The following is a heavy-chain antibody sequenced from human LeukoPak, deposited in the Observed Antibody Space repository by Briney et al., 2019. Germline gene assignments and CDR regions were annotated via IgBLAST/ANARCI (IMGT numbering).Heavy chain of an antibody. CDR3: ARDPYDSSGYYYGGFDY. CDR1: GGSISSYY. V-gene: IGHV4-4*07. Sequence: PSETLSLTCTVSGGSISSYYWSWLRQPAGKGLEWIGRIYTSGSTNYNPSLKSRVTMSVDTSKNQFSLKLSSVTAADTAVYYCARDPYDSSGYYYGGFDYWGQGTLVTVSS. J-gene: IGHJ4*02. CDR2: IYTSGST. D-gene: IGHD3-22*01.